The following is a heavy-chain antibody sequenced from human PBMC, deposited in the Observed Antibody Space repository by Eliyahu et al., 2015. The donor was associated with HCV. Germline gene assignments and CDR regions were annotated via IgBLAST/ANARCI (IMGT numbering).Heavy chain of an antibody. CDR2: ISGSGGST. CDR1: GFXFSSYA. CDR3: AKDGNTSGYYDFWSGYRFSSLNRNWYFDL. Sequence: EVQLLESGGGLVQPGGSLRLSCAASGFXFSSYAMSXGPPGSRXGGGWVSAISGSGGSTYYADSVKGRFTISRDNSKNTLYLQMNSLRAEDTAVYYCAKDGNTSGYYDFWSGYRFSSLNRNWYFDLWGRGTLVTVSS. D-gene: IGHD3-3*01. V-gene: IGHV3-23*01. J-gene: IGHJ2*01.